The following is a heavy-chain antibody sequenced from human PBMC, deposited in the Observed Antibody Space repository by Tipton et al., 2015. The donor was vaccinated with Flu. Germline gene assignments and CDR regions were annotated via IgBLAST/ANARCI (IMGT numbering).Heavy chain of an antibody. V-gene: IGHV4-39*07. CDR1: GGSISSSSYY. Sequence: TLSLTCTVSGGSISSSSYYWGWIRQPPGKGLEWIGSIYYSGNTYYNPSLKSRVTISVDTSKNQFSLKLSSVTAADTAVYYCARDGFITMIVVVNPGAFDIWGQETMGTVSS. J-gene: IGHJ3*02. CDR2: IYYSGNT. CDR3: ARDGFITMIVVVNPGAFDI. D-gene: IGHD3-22*01.